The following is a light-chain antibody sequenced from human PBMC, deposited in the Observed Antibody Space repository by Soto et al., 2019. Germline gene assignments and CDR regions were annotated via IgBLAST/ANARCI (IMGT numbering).Light chain of an antibody. CDR3: QTWDTGIVL. CDR2: LDSDGSH. Sequence: QPVLTQSPSASASLGASVKLTCTLSSGHGSYAIAWHQQQPEKGPRYLLKLDSDGSHSKGDGIPDRFSGSSPGAERYLTISSLQSEDEADYYCQTWDTGIVLFGGGTKLTVL. J-gene: IGLJ2*01. V-gene: IGLV4-69*01. CDR1: SGHGSYA.